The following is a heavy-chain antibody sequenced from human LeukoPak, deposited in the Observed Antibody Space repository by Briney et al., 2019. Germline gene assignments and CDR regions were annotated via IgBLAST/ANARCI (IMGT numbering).Heavy chain of an antibody. V-gene: IGHV3-21*01. CDR3: ARAKAPSITIIKGLWFDP. Sequence: PGGSLRLSCAASGFTFSSYSMNSVRQAPGEGLEWVSSISSSSSYIYYADSVKGRFTISRDNAKNSLYLQMNSLRAEDTAVYYCARAKAPSITIIKGLWFDPWGQGTLVTVSS. CDR1: GFTFSSYS. J-gene: IGHJ5*02. CDR2: ISSSSSYI. D-gene: IGHD3-3*01.